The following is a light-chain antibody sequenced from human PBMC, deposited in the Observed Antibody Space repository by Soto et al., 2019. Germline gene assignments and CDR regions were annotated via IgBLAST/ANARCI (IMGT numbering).Light chain of an antibody. V-gene: IGKV3-11*01. Sequence: PGERAALSCRASQSVDSYLAWYQQKPGQAPRLLIYDVSNWETGIPARFSGSGSGTDFTLTISSLEPEDFAVYYCQQSNSSQVTFGHGTRLEIK. CDR2: DVS. J-gene: IGKJ5*01. CDR1: QSVDSY. CDR3: QQSNSSQVT.